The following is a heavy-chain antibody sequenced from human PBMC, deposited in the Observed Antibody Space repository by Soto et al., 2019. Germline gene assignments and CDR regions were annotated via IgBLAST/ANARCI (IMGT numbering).Heavy chain of an antibody. CDR1: GYTLTELS. J-gene: IGHJ3*02. CDR2: FDPEDGET. V-gene: IGHV1-24*01. CDR3: ATDSVAYDYIWGSYRRHDAFDI. Sequence: GASVKVSCKVSGYTLTELSMHWVRQAPGKGLEWMGGFDPEDGETIYAQKFQGRVTMTEDTSTDTAYMELSSLRSEDTAVYYCATDSVAYDYIWGSYRRHDAFDIWGQGTMVTVSS. D-gene: IGHD3-16*02.